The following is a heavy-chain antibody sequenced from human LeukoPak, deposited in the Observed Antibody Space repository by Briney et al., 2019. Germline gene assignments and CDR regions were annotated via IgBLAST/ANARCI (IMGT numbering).Heavy chain of an antibody. CDR2: ISRSGTTI. CDR1: GFTFSDYY. D-gene: IGHD2-21*02. CDR3: ARDIEVLTGYYLDY. J-gene: IGHJ4*02. V-gene: IGHV3-11*04. Sequence: GGSLRLSCAASGFTFSDYYMSWIRQAPGKGLEWVTYISRSGTTIYYADSVKGRFTISRDNAKNSLYLQMNSLRAEDTAVYYCARDIEVLTGYYLDYWGQGTLVTVSS.